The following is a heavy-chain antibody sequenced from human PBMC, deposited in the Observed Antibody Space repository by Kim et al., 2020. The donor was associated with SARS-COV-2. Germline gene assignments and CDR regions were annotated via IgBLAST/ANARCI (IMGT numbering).Heavy chain of an antibody. J-gene: IGHJ2*01. CDR3: ARPAVDATNWYFDL. Sequence: GGSLRLSCAASGFTFSSYWMHWVRQAPGKGLVWVSRINSDGSSTTYADSVKGRFTISRDNAKSTLYLHMNSLRAEDTAVYYCARPAVDATNWYFDLWGRGTLVTVSS. V-gene: IGHV3-74*01. D-gene: IGHD6-19*01. CDR1: GFTFSSYW. CDR2: INSDGSST.